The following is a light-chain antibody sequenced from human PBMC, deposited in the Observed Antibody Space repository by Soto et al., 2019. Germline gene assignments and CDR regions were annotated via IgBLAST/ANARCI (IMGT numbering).Light chain of an antibody. Sequence: QSVLTQPPSASGTPGQRVTISCSGSSPNIGSNYVYWYQQLPGTAPKLLIYSDAQRPSGVPDRISGSKSGTSASLAIRGLRSEDEGDYYCAAWDDSLNGLLFGTGTKLTVL. J-gene: IGLJ1*01. CDR1: SPNIGSNY. CDR3: AAWDDSLNGLL. V-gene: IGLV1-47*01. CDR2: SDA.